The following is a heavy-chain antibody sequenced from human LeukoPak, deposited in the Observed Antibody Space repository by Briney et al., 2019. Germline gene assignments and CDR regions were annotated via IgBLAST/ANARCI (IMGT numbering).Heavy chain of an antibody. Sequence: GGSLRLSCAASGFTFSDYYMSWIRQPPGKGLEWVSYISSSGSTIYYADSVKGRFTISRDNAKNSLYLQMNSLRVEDTAVYYCVREGGSDWYSGWFDPWGQGTLVTVSS. CDR1: GFTFSDYY. CDR3: VREGGSDWYSGWFDP. CDR2: ISSSGSTI. V-gene: IGHV3-11*04. D-gene: IGHD6-19*01. J-gene: IGHJ5*02.